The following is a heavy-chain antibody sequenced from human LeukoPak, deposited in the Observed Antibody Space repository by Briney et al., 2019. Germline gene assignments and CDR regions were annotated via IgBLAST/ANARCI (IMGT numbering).Heavy chain of an antibody. D-gene: IGHD2-2*01. V-gene: IGHV1-2*02. CDR2: ISPNSGGT. CDR1: GYTFTGYY. CDR3: ARDLGFCSRTSCFGYDI. Sequence: ASVKVSCKASGYTFTGYYMHWVRQAPGQGLEWMGWISPNSGGTKYAQNFQGRVTMTRDTSISTAYMEVSRLRSDDTAVYYCARDLGFCSRTSCFGYDIWGQGTMVTVSS. J-gene: IGHJ3*02.